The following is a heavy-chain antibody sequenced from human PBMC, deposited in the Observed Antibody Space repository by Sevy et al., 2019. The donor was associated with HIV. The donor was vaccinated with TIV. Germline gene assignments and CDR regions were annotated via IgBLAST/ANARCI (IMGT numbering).Heavy chain of an antibody. CDR3: ARDLGSGSYTYYDY. Sequence: GVSLRLSCAASGFTFSDYYMSWIRQAPGQGLEWVSYISSSGSTIYYADSVKGRFTISRDNAKNSLYLQMNSLRAEDTAVYYCARDLGSGSYTYYDYWGQGTLVTVSS. D-gene: IGHD1-26*01. CDR1: GFTFSDYY. V-gene: IGHV3-11*01. CDR2: ISSSGSTI. J-gene: IGHJ4*02.